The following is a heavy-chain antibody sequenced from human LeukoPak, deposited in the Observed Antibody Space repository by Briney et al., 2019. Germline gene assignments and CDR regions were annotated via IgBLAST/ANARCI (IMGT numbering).Heavy chain of an antibody. CDR2: ISSSGSTI. CDR1: GFTFSDYY. V-gene: IGHV3-11*01. J-gene: IGHJ3*02. Sequence: PGGSLRLSCAASGFTFSDYYMSWIRQAPGKMLEWVSYISSSGSTIYYADSVKGRFTISRDNAKNSLYLQMNSLRAEDTAVYYCARPETYYDFWSGYYTTDAFDIWGQGTMVTVSS. D-gene: IGHD3-3*01. CDR3: ARPETYYDFWSGYYTTDAFDI.